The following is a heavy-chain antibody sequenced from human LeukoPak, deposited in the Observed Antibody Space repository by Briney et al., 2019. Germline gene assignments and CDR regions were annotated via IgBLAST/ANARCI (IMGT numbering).Heavy chain of an antibody. D-gene: IGHD5-24*01. J-gene: IGHJ4*02. CDR1: GFTFSNYG. CDR3: AKDDAYLQYDD. CDR2: ISYDGSNK. Sequence: GGSLRLSCAASGFTFSNYGMHWVRQAPGKGLEWVTFISYDGSNKYYADSVKGRFTISRDNSKNTLYLQMNSLRAEDTAIYYCAKDDAYLQYDDWGQGTLVTVSS. V-gene: IGHV3-30*18.